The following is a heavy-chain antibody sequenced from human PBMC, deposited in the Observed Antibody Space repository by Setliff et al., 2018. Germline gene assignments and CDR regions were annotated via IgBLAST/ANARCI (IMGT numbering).Heavy chain of an antibody. CDR3: TRGRQNYYYMDV. V-gene: IGHV4-61*10. Sequence: PSETLSLTCTVSGGSVSSDSHYWGWIRQPAVKGLEWIGHMYASGTAKYNPSLKTRVTISLDTSKNQFSLHLTSMTTADTALYYCTRGRQNYYYMDVWGKGTTVTVSS. J-gene: IGHJ6*03. CDR1: GGSVSSDSHY. CDR2: MYASGTA.